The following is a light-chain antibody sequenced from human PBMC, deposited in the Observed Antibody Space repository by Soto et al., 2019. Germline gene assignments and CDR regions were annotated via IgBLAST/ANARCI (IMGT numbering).Light chain of an antibody. J-gene: IGLJ1*01. V-gene: IGLV2-14*01. CDR1: SSDVGGYKF. CDR3: SSYTSSSTRV. CDR2: DVS. Sequence: QSVLTQPASVSGSPGQSLTISCTGTSSDVGGYKFVSWYQQHPGKAPKLMIYDVSKRPLGVSNRFSGSKSGNTASLTISGLQAEDEADYYCSSYTSSSTRVFGTGTKLTVL.